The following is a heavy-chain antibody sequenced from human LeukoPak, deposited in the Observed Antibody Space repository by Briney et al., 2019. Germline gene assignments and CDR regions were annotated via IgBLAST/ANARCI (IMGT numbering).Heavy chain of an antibody. V-gene: IGHV4-34*01. D-gene: IGHD3-3*01. CDR3: QSRFLEWLLVY. Sequence: SETLSLTCAVYGGSFSGYYWSWIRQPPGKGLEWIGEINHSGSTNYNPSLKSRVTISVDTSKNQFSLKLSSVTAADTAIYYCQSRFLEWLLVYWGQGTLVTVSS. J-gene: IGHJ4*02. CDR2: INHSGST. CDR1: GGSFSGYY.